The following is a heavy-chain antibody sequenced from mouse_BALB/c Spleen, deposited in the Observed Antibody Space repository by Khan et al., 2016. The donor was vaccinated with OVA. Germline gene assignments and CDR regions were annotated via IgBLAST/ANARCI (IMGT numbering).Heavy chain of an antibody. Sequence: EVQLQASGPGLVKPSQSLSLTCTVTGFSITSDYAWNWIRQFPGNKLEWMGYISSTGRTSYKPAVDGRIAIARATSKNQFFLRLHSVTTAYTDTYYCAKSLCYSDSYAMDHWGQRTSITVSS. CDR2: ISSTGRT. CDR3: AKSLCYSDSYAMDH. D-gene: IGHD2-13*01. CDR1: GFSITSDYA. V-gene: IGHV3-2*02. J-gene: IGHJ4*01.